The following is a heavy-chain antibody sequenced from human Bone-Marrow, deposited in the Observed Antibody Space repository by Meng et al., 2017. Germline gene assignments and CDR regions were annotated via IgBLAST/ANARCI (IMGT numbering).Heavy chain of an antibody. V-gene: IGHV1-2*06. CDR3: VRDEDISAAGKLFGDY. CDR1: GYTFTAYW. CDR2: IDPGTGGT. Sequence: QVQLVQSGAEVKNPGAPVKVSCKPSGYTFTAYWLHWVRQAPGQGLEWMGRIDPGTGGTQYAQNFQGRVTMTRDTSISTTYMELSRLRSDDTAVYYCVRDEDISAAGKLFGDYWGQGTLVTVSS. J-gene: IGHJ4*02. D-gene: IGHD6-13*01.